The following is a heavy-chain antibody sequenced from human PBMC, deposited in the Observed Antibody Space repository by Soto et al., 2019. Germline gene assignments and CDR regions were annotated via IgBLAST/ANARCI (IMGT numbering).Heavy chain of an antibody. J-gene: IGHJ6*03. CDR1: GYTFTGYY. Sequence: ASVKVSCKASGYTFTGYYMHWVRQAPGQGLEWMGWINPNSGGTNYAQKFQGWVTMTRDTSISTAYMELSRLRSDDTAVYYCARDACDYYYYYYMDVWGKGTTVTVSS. D-gene: IGHD3-16*01. CDR3: ARDACDYYYYYYMDV. CDR2: INPNSGGT. V-gene: IGHV1-2*04.